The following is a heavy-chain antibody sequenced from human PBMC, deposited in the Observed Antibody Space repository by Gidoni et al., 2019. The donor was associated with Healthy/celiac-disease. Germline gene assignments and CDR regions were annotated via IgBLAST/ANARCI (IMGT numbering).Heavy chain of an antibody. J-gene: IGHJ6*02. V-gene: IGHV3-33*01. Sequence: QVQLVESGGGVVQPGRSLRLSCTASGFTFSSYGMHWVRQDPGKGLEWVAVIWYDGSNKYYADSVKGRFTISRDNSKNTLYLQMNSLRAEDTAVYYCASAVPYYYYGMDVWGQGTTVTVSS. CDR3: ASAVPYYYYGMDV. CDR2: IWYDGSNK. CDR1: GFTFSSYG. D-gene: IGHD2-2*01.